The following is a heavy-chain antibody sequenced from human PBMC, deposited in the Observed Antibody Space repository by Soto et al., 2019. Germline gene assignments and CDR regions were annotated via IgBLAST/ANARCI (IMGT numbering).Heavy chain of an antibody. CDR3: AKADGYGYGFPYNWFDP. CDR2: IIPIFGTA. V-gene: IGHV1-69*01. CDR1: GGTFSSYA. J-gene: IGHJ5*02. Sequence: QVQLVQSGAEVKKPGSSVKVSCKASGGTFSSYAISWVRQAPGQGLEWMGGIIPIFGTANYAQKFQGRVTITADESTSTAYMELSSLRSEDTAVYYCAKADGYGYGFPYNWFDPWGQGTLVTVSS. D-gene: IGHD5-18*01.